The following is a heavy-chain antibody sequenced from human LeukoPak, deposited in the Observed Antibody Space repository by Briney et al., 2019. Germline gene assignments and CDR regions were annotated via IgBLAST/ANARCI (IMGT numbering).Heavy chain of an antibody. D-gene: IGHD2-15*01. CDR2: INPSGGST. Sequence: ASVKVSCKASGCTFTSYYMHWVRQAPGQGLEWMGIINPSGGSTSYAQKFQGRVTMTRDTSTSTVYMELSSLRSEDTAVYYCARSYCSGGSCLSEFDYWGQGTLVTVSS. J-gene: IGHJ4*02. CDR3: ARSYCSGGSCLSEFDY. CDR1: GCTFTSYY. V-gene: IGHV1-46*01.